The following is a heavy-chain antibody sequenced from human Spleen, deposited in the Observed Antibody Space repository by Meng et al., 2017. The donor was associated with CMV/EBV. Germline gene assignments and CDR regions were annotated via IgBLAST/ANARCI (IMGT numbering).Heavy chain of an antibody. CDR1: VYY. CDR2: ISNSGTTI. CDR3: ARDLGDVVIVTTPMARGWFDP. Sequence: VYYMAWIRPAPGKVLDWVSYISNSGTTIYYADSVKGRFTISRDNAKNSLYLQMHSLRAEDTAVYYCARDLGDVVIVTTPMARGWFDPWGQGILVTVSS. V-gene: IGHV3-11*01. D-gene: IGHD2-2*01. J-gene: IGHJ5*02.